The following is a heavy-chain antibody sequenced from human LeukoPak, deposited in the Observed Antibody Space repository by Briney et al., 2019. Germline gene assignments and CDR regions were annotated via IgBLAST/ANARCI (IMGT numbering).Heavy chain of an antibody. D-gene: IGHD2-2*01. CDR2: IYYSGST. CDR3: ARGPYCSSTSCYQGWFDP. V-gene: IGHV4-59*01. CDR1: GGSISSYY. J-gene: IGHJ5*02. Sequence: SETLSLTCTVSGGSISSYYWSWIRQPPGQGLEWIGYIYYSGSTNYNPSLKSRVTISVDTSKNQFSLKLSSVTAADTAVYYCARGPYCSSTSCYQGWFDPWGQGTLVTVSS.